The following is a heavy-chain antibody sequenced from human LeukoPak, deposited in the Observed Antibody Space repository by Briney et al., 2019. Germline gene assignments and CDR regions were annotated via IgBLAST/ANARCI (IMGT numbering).Heavy chain of an antibody. CDR3: VREAGYCASVCLKSNWFDP. CDR2: ISNGNT. CDR1: GFPFSNHA. Sequence: GGSLRLSCAASGFPFSNHAMSWVRQPPGKGLEWVSAISNGNTYYADSVRGRFTISRDDSKNMVYLQMNSLRVEDTARYYCVREAGYCASVCLKSNWFDPWGQEPWSPSLQ. D-gene: IGHD2-21*02. V-gene: IGHV3-23*01. J-gene: IGHJ5*02.